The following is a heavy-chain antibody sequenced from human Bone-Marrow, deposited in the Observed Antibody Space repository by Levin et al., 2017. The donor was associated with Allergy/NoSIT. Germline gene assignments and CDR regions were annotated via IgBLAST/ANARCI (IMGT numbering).Heavy chain of an antibody. D-gene: IGHD5-24*01. CDR2: IHALDSNT. V-gene: IGHV5-51*01. CDR1: TYSFTNYW. J-gene: IGHJ5*02. Sequence: GGSLRLSCQGPTYSFTNYWIGWVRQMPGKGLEWMGIIHALDSNTKYNPSFQGQVIISVDKSISTAYLQWNYLKASDSAMYYCATARDGEFWFDPWGQGTLVTVSS. CDR3: ATARDGEFWFDP.